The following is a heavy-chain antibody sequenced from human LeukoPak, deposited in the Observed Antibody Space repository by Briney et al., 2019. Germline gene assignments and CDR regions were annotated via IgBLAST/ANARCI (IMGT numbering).Heavy chain of an antibody. V-gene: IGHV4-61*09. Sequence: SQTLSLTCTVSGGSISSGSYYWSWIRQPAGKRLEWLGHVFTRGTTNYNASLEGRLTISLDTARNQFSLYLSSVTAADTAMYFCARSSLAVYFDYWGQGTLVTASS. CDR1: GGSISSGSYY. J-gene: IGHJ4*02. CDR3: ARSSLAVYFDY. D-gene: IGHD6-19*01. CDR2: VFTRGTT.